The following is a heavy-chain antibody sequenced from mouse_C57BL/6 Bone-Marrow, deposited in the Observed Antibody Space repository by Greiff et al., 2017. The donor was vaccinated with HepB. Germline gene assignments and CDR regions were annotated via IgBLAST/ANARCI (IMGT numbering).Heavy chain of an antibody. CDR2: ISSGGSYT. V-gene: IGHV5-6*01. CDR3: ARQITTVPMDD. J-gene: IGHJ4*01. CDR1: GFTFSSYG. D-gene: IGHD1-1*01. Sequence: EVQRVESGGDLVKPGGSLKLSCAASGFTFSSYGMSWVRQTPDKRLEWVATISSGGSYTYYPDSVKGRFTISRDNAKNTLYLQMSSLKSEDTAMYYCARQITTVPMDDWGQGTSVTVSS.